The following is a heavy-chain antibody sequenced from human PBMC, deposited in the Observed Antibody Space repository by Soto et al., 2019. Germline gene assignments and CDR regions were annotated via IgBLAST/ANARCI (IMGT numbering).Heavy chain of an antibody. CDR1: GYTFTSYG. CDR2: ISAYNGNT. J-gene: IGHJ6*02. V-gene: IGHV1-18*01. CDR3: ARDRDFWSGYYATGYYYGMDV. Sequence: ASVKVSCKASGYTFTSYGISWVRQAPGQGLEWMGWISAYNGNTNYAQKLQGRVTMTTDTSTSTAYMELRSLRSDDTAVYYCARDRDFWSGYYATGYYYGMDVWGQGTTVTVS. D-gene: IGHD3-3*01.